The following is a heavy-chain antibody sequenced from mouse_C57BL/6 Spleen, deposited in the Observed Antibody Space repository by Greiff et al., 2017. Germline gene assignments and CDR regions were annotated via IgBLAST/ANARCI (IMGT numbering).Heavy chain of an antibody. CDR3: ARHYYGSSYYAMDY. V-gene: IGHV5-6*01. J-gene: IGHJ4*01. CDR1: GFTFSSYG. D-gene: IGHD1-1*01. Sequence: EVKLMESGGDLVKPGGSLKLSCAASGFTFSSYGMSWVRQTPDKRLEWVATISSGGSYTYYPDSVKGRFTISRDNAKNTLYLQMSSLKSEDTAMYYWARHYYGSSYYAMDYWGQGTSVTVSS. CDR2: ISSGGSYT.